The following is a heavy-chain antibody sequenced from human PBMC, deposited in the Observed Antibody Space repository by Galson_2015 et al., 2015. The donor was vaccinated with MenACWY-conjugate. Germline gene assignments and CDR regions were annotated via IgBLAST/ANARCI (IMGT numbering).Heavy chain of an antibody. V-gene: IGHV3-15*01. J-gene: IGHJ4*02. CDR1: GYNFTNYW. CDR2: IKSKTDGGTT. D-gene: IGHD5-18*01. Sequence: SGAEVKKPGESLRISCQGSGYNFTNYWMTWVRQAPGKGLEWVGRIKSKTDGGTTDYAAPVKGRFTLSRDDSKNTLYLQMNSLKTEDTAVYYCTRYSYGYSDCWGQGTLVTVSS. CDR3: TRYSYGYSDC.